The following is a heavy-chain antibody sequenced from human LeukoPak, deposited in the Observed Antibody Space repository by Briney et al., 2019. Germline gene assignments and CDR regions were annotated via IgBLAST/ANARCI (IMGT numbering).Heavy chain of an antibody. J-gene: IGHJ4*02. V-gene: IGHV1-46*01. CDR2: INPSGGST. D-gene: IGHD3-9*01. Sequence: ASMKVSCKASGYTFTSYYMHWVRQAPGQGLEWMGIINPSGGSTSYAQRFQGRVTMTRDTSTSTVYMELSSLRSEDTAVYYCARPPDFYDILTGYYTGFDYWGQGTLVTVSS. CDR1: GYTFTSYY. CDR3: ARPPDFYDILTGYYTGFDY.